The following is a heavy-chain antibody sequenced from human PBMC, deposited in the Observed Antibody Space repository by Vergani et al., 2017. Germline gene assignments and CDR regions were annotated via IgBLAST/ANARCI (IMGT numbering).Heavy chain of an antibody. J-gene: IGHJ6*03. V-gene: IGHV3-33*01. Sequence: HVQMVESGGGVVQPGRSLRLSCTSSGFTFSTYAMHWVRQAPGKGLEWVAIIYYDGSKKYYADSVKGRFTISRDNSRNTLDLLMSSLRAEDTAIYYCVREGSYCGSTTCRNPSYVYYYHMDVWAEGTTVTVSS. D-gene: IGHD2-21*01. CDR1: GFTFSTYA. CDR3: VREGSYCGSTTCRNPSYVYYYHMDV. CDR2: IYYDGSKK.